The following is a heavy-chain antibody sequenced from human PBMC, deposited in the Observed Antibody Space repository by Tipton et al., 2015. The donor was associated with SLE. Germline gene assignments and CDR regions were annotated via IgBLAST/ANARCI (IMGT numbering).Heavy chain of an antibody. CDR1: GGSISSYY. Sequence: TLSLTCTVSGGSISSYYWSWIRQPPGKGLEWIGHIYYSGSTNYNPSLKSRVTISVDTSKNQFSLKLSSVTAADTAVYYCATAPRGAYGLWWSVWGQGTLVTVSS. D-gene: IGHD2-21*01. CDR2: IYYSGST. CDR3: ATAPRGAYGLWWSV. J-gene: IGHJ4*02. V-gene: IGHV4-59*01.